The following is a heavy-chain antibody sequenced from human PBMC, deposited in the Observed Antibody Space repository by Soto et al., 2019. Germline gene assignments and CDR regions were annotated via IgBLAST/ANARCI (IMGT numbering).Heavy chain of an antibody. Sequence: SETLSLTCTVSGGSISSYYWSWIRQPPGKGLEWIGYIYYSGSANYNPSLKSRVTISVDTSKNQFSLKLSSVTAADTAVYYCARDAYSYGWGDFDYWGQGTLVTVSS. CDR2: IYYSGSA. CDR1: GGSISSYY. J-gene: IGHJ4*02. CDR3: ARDAYSYGWGDFDY. D-gene: IGHD5-18*01. V-gene: IGHV4-59*01.